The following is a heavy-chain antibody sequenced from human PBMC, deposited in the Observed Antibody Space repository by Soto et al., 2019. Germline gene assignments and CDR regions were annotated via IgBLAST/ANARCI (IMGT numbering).Heavy chain of an antibody. CDR3: AKGQRGYIYDY. CDR1: GFTFTSYA. V-gene: IGHV3-23*01. J-gene: IGHJ4*02. Sequence: EVQLLESGGGLVQPGGSLRLCCAASGFTFTSYAMTWVRQAPGKGLEWVSAISGSGGSTYYADSVKGRFTISRDNSKTTLYLQMNSLRAEDTAVYYCAKGQRGYIYDYWGQGTLVTVSS. D-gene: IGHD5-18*01. CDR2: ISGSGGST.